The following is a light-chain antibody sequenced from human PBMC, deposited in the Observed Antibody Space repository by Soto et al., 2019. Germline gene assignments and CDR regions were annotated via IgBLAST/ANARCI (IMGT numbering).Light chain of an antibody. Sequence: QSVLTQPPSVSGAPGQRVTISCTGSSSNIGAGYDVQWYQQLQGTAPKLLIYGNSNRPSGVPDRFSGSKSGTSASLAITGLQAEDEADYFCQSYDSSLSGYVFGTGTKVTVL. CDR2: GNS. CDR3: QSYDSSLSGYV. J-gene: IGLJ1*01. CDR1: SSNIGAGYD. V-gene: IGLV1-40*01.